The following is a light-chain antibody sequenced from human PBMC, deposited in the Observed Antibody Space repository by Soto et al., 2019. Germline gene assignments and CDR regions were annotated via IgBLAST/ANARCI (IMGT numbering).Light chain of an antibody. V-gene: IGKV3-20*01. CDR2: DAS. CDR1: QSVSR. CDR3: QQYAGSLIT. Sequence: EIVLTPSPDTLSLSPGERATLSCRASQSVSRLVWYQQKPGQAPRLLMNDASSRATDTPDRFSGSGSGTDFTLTISRVEPEDFSVYYCQQYAGSLITFGQGTRLEIK. J-gene: IGKJ5*01.